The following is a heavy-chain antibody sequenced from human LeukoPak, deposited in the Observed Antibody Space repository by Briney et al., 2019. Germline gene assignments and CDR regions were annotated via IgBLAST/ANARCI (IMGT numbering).Heavy chain of an antibody. CDR3: AKDKYDILTLFDY. V-gene: IGHV3-30*18. CDR1: GFTFSSYG. J-gene: IGHJ4*02. D-gene: IGHD3-9*01. Sequence: GGSLRLSCAASGFTFSSYGMHWVRQAPGKGLEWVAVISYDGSNKYYADSVKGRFTISRDNSKNTLYLQMNSLGAEDTAVYYCAKDKYDILTLFDYWGQGTLVTVSS. CDR2: ISYDGSNK.